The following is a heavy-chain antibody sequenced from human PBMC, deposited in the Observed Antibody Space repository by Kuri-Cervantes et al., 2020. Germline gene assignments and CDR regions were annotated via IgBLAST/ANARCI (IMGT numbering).Heavy chain of an antibody. J-gene: IGHJ4*02. CDR2: IYYSGST. V-gene: IGHV4-30-4*08. Sequence: LRLSCTVSGGSISSGDYYWSWIRQPPGKGLEWIGYIYYSGSTYYNPSLKSRVTISVDTSKNQFTLKLSSVTAADTAVYYCARAYCGGDCYTWVFDYWGQGTLVTVSS. CDR1: GGSISSGDYY. D-gene: IGHD2-21*02. CDR3: ARAYCGGDCYTWVFDY.